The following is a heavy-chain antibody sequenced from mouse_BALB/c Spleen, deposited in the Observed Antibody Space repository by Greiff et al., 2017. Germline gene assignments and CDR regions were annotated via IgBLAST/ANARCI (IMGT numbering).Heavy chain of an antibody. V-gene: IGHV2-9*02. CDR3: ARGATVKMDY. J-gene: IGHJ4*01. D-gene: IGHD1-1*01. Sequence: VKLVESGPGLVAPSQSLSITCTVSGFSLTSSGIPWVRQPPGTGLEWLGVIWAGGSTNYNSALMSRLSISKDNSKSQVFLKMNSLPTDDTAMYYCARGATVKMDYWGQGTSVTVSA. CDR2: IWAGGST. CDR1: GFSLTSSG.